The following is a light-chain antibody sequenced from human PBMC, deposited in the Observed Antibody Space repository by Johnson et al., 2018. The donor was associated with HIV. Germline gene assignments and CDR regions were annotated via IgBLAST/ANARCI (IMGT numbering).Light chain of an antibody. CDR1: SSNIGNNY. V-gene: IGLV1-51*02. J-gene: IGLJ1*01. CDR2: ENN. CDR3: GTWNSSLSAHDYG. Sequence: QSVLTQPPSVSAAPGQKVTISCSGSSSNIGNNYVSWYQQLPGTAPKLLIYENNKRPSGIPDRFSGSKSDTSATLGITGLQTGDEADYYCGTWNSSLSAHDYGFGTGTKVTVL.